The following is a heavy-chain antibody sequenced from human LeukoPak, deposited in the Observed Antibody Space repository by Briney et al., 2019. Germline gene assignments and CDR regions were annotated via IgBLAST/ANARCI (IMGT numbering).Heavy chain of an antibody. J-gene: IGHJ4*02. CDR2: ISYDGSNK. CDR3: ARTSTRSGYYYVGY. CDR1: GFTFSSYA. D-gene: IGHD3-22*01. V-gene: IGHV3-30-3*01. Sequence: GGSLRLSCAASGFTFSSYAMHWVRQAPGKGLEWVAVISYDGSNKYYADSVKGRFTISRDNSKNTLYLQMNSLRAEDTAVYYCARTSTRSGYYYVGYWGQGTLVTVSS.